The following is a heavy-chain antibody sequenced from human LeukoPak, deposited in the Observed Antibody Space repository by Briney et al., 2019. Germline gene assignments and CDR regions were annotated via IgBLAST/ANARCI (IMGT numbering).Heavy chain of an antibody. J-gene: IGHJ6*02. CDR1: GFTFSSYA. CDR3: ARTVDTAMARYYYYGMDV. Sequence: QPGGSLRLSCAASGFTFSSYAMHWVRQAPGKGVEYVSAISSNGGSTYYANSVKGRFTISRDNSKNTLYLQMGSLRAEDMAVYYCARTVDTAMARYYYYGMDVWGQGTTVTVSS. V-gene: IGHV3-64*01. D-gene: IGHD5-18*01. CDR2: ISSNGGST.